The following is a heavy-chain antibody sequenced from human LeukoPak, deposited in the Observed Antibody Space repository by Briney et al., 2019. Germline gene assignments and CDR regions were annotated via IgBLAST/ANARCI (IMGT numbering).Heavy chain of an antibody. J-gene: IGHJ3*02. D-gene: IGHD2-2*02. Sequence: SQTLSLTCAISGDSVSSNSAAWNWIRQSPSRGLEWLGRTYYRSKWYNDYAVSVKSRITINPDTSKNQFSLQLNSVTPEDTAVYYCARDRDWVGDIVVVPAAINAFDIWGQGTMVTVSS. CDR1: GDSVSSNSAA. CDR3: ARDRDWVGDIVVVPAAINAFDI. V-gene: IGHV6-1*01. CDR2: TYYRSKWYN.